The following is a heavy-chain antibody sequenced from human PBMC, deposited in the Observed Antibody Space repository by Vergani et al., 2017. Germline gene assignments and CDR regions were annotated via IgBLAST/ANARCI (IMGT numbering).Heavy chain of an antibody. J-gene: IGHJ5*02. CDR3: ARDPGPIVVVPAASHWFDP. V-gene: IGHV1-18*01. CDR1: GYTFTSYG. Sequence: QVQLVQSGAEVKKPGASVKVSCKASGYTFTSYGISWVRQAPGQGLEWMGWISAYNGNTNYAQKLPGRVTMTTDTSTSTAYMELRSLRSDDTAVYYCARDPGPIVVVPAASHWFDPWGQGTLVTVSS. D-gene: IGHD2-2*01. CDR2: ISAYNGNT.